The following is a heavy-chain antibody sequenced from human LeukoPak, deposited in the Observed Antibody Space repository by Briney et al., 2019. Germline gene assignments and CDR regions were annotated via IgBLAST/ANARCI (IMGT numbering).Heavy chain of an antibody. D-gene: IGHD7-27*01. CDR1: LGTFSSYA. J-gene: IGHJ5*02. Sequence: SVKVSCKASLGTFSSYAISWVRQAPGHRREWMGRIIPIFGTANYAQKFQGRVTITTDESTSTAYMELSSLRSEDTAVYYCARQPAPTGKFDPWGQGTLVTVSS. V-gene: IGHV1-69*05. CDR3: ARQPAPTGKFDP. CDR2: IIPIFGTA.